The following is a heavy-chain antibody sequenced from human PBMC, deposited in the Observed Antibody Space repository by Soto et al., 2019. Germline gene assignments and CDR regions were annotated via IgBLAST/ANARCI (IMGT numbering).Heavy chain of an antibody. CDR3: ARDYGYFSL. CDR1: GFTFSSYS. J-gene: IGHJ4*02. V-gene: IGHV3-48*02. D-gene: IGHD4-17*01. CDR2: ISSSSGTI. Sequence: VQLVESGGGLVQPGGPLRLSCAASGFTFSSYSMNWVRQAPGEGLEWVSYISSSSGTIYYADSVKGRFTISRDNAKNSLYLQMNSLREEDTAVYFCARDYGYFSLWGQGALVTVSS.